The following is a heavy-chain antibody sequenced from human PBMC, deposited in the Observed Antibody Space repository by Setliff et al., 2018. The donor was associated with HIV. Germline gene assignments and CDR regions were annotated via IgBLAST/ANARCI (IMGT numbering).Heavy chain of an antibody. V-gene: IGHV1-3*04. Sequence: ASVKVSCKASGYTFTSYVMHWVRQAPGQRLEWIGWINTVNGNRKYSQEFQGRITITMDTSASTVYMEVSSLRSDDTAVYYCARDRRAYTLLYYYYYMDVWGKGTTVTVSS. CDR2: INTVNGNR. D-gene: IGHD1-20*01. CDR3: ARDRRAYTLLYYYYYMDV. J-gene: IGHJ6*03. CDR1: GYTFTSYV.